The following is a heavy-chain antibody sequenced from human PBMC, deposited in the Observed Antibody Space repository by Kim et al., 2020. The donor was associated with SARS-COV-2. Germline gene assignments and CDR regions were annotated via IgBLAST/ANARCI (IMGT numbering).Heavy chain of an antibody. J-gene: IGHJ4*02. D-gene: IGHD5-12*01. V-gene: IGHV3-23*01. CDR3: AKTLVRGYEHFDY. Sequence: YADPVKGRFTISRDNSKNTLYLQMNSLRAEDTAVYYCAKTLVRGYEHFDYWGQGTLVTVSS.